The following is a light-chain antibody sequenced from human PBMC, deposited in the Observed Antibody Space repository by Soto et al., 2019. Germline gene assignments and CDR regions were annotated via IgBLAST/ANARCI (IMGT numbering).Light chain of an antibody. J-gene: IGKJ1*01. V-gene: IGKV3-20*01. CDR3: QQYGSSPGT. CDR1: QSVSNNY. Sequence: ELALTQSPGTLSLSPGERATLSCRASQSVSNNYLAWYQQKPGQAPRLLIFGASIRDAGIPDRFSGSGSGTDFTLTITRLESEDFAVYYCQQYGSSPGTFGQGTKVDIK. CDR2: GAS.